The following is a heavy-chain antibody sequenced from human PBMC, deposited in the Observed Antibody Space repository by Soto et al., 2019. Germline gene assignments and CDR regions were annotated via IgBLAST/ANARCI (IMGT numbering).Heavy chain of an antibody. CDR2: IDWDDDK. D-gene: IGHD6-19*01. J-gene: IGHJ3*02. CDR1: GFSLSTSGMR. V-gene: IGHV2-70*04. CDR3: ARLWLHDAFDI. Sequence: SGPTLVNPTQTLTLTCTFSGFSLSTSGMRVSWIRQPPGKALEWLARIDWDDDKFYSTSLKTRLTISKDTSKNQVVLTMTNMGPVDTATYYCARLWLHDAFDIWGQGTVVTVSS.